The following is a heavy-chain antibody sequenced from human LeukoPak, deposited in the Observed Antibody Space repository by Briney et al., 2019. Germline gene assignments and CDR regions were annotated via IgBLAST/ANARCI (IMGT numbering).Heavy chain of an antibody. Sequence: SGTLSLTCAVSGGSISSSNWWSWVRQPPGKGLEWIGEIYHSGGSNYNPSLKSRVTISVDKSKNQFSLKLSSVTAADTAVYYCAREPRYYDSSGYYYSDPPLYYYYYGMDVWGQGTTVTVSS. CDR2: IYHSGGS. D-gene: IGHD3-22*01. CDR3: AREPRYYDSSGYYYSDPPLYYYYYGMDV. J-gene: IGHJ6*02. CDR1: GGSISSSNW. V-gene: IGHV4-4*02.